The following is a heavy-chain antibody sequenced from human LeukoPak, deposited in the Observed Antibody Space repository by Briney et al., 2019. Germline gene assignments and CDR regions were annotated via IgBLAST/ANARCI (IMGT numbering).Heavy chain of an antibody. CDR2: IKQDGTEK. J-gene: IGHJ4*02. CDR3: VRVALYYYDSESYYFFEH. V-gene: IGHV3-7*01. CDR1: GFTSTTYW. D-gene: IGHD3-10*01. Sequence: PGGSLRLSCEASGFTSTTYWLGWVRQPPGKGLEWVANIKQDGTEKYYVDSVKGRFTISRDKAKNSLYLQMNTLRVEDTAIYYCVRVALYYYDSESYYFFEHWGQGTPVTASS.